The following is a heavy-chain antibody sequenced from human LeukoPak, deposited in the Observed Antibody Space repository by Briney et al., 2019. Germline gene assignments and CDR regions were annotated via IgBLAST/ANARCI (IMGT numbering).Heavy chain of an antibody. Sequence: GGSLRLSCAAPGFTFSSYGMHRVRQAPGKGLERVAVIWYDGSNKYYADSVKGRFTISRDNSKNTLYLQMNSLRAEDTAVYYCPRAVFVAYFDYWGQGTLVTVSS. CDR2: IWYDGSNK. J-gene: IGHJ4*02. CDR3: PRAVFVAYFDY. CDR1: GFTFSSYG. D-gene: IGHD2-15*01. V-gene: IGHV3-33*01.